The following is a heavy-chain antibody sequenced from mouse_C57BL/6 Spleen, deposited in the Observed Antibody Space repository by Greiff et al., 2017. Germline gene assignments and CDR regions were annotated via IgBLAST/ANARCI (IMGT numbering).Heavy chain of an antibody. Sequence: EVKLQQSGPELVKPGASVKISCKASGYTFTDYYMNWVKQSHGKSLEWIGDINPNNGGTSYNQKFKGKATLTVDKSSSKAYMELRSLTSKHSAVYYWATSRYYYGSLDYWRQGTTLTVSS. CDR3: ATSRYYYGSLDY. V-gene: IGHV1-26*01. CDR1: GYTFTDYY. CDR2: INPNNGGT. J-gene: IGHJ2*01. D-gene: IGHD1-1*01.